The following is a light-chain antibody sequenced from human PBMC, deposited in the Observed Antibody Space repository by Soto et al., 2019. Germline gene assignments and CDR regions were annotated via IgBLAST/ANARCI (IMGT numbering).Light chain of an antibody. CDR3: LLCYSGGRPV. CDR1: TGTVTSGHY. V-gene: IGLV7-46*01. J-gene: IGLJ2*01. Sequence: QAVVTQEPSLTVSPGGTVTLTCASSTGTVTSGHYPYWFQQKPGQAPRTLIYDTSNKHSWTPARFSGSLLGGKAALTLSGAQPEDEADYYCLLCYSGGRPVFGGGTKLTVL. CDR2: DTS.